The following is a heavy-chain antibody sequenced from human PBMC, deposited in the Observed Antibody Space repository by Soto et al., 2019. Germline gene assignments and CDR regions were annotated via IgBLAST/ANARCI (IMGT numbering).Heavy chain of an antibody. CDR3: ARSLEWFTLGAFDI. D-gene: IGHD3-3*01. CDR1: GGSISSSSYY. CDR2: IYYSGST. Sequence: PSETLSLTCTVSGGSISSSSYYWGWIRQPPGKGLEWIGSIYYSGSTYYNPSLKSRVTISVDTSKNQFSLKLSSVTAADTAVYYCARSLEWFTLGAFDIWGQGTMVTVSS. J-gene: IGHJ3*02. V-gene: IGHV4-39*01.